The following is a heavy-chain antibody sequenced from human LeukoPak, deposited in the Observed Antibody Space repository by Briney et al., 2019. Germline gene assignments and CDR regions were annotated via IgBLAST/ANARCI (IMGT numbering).Heavy chain of an antibody. V-gene: IGHV3-48*03. Sequence: GGSLRLSCAPSGFTLSLYEMNCVRQAPEGGGEWISYISSSGSTVYYADSVKGRFIISRNNDNTSLYQQMNSLRAEDTAVYYGARKYGDCAWLDYWGQGTLVTVSS. CDR2: ISSSGSTV. D-gene: IGHD4-17*01. J-gene: IGHJ4*02. CDR3: ARKYGDCAWLDY. CDR1: GFTLSLYE.